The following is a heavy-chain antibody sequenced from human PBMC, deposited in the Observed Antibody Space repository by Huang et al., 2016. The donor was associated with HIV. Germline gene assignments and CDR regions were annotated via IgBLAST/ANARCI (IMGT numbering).Heavy chain of an antibody. Sequence: EVQLVESGGNLVKPGGSLRLSCAASGFTFSSYSMNWVRQGPGKGLDGVSSISSSSSYIYYADAVKGRFTISRDNAKNSLYLQMSSLRAEDTAVYYCATAPPYYYDSSGYYYGQDYWGQGTLVTVSS. J-gene: IGHJ4*02. CDR1: GFTFSSYS. D-gene: IGHD3-22*01. V-gene: IGHV3-21*01. CDR2: ISSSSSYI. CDR3: ATAPPYYYDSSGYYYGQDY.